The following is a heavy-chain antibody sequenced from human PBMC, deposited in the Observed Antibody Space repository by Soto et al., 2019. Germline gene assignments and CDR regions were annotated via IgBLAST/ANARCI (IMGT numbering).Heavy chain of an antibody. CDR2: IYSGGST. D-gene: IGHD1-26*01. CDR3: ARGGGADGLEGDD. Sequence: EVQLVESGGGLVQPGGSLRLSCAASGFTVSSNYMSWVRQAPGKGLEWVSVIYSGGSTYYADSVKGRFTISRHNSKNTLYLQMNSLRAEATAVYYGARGGGADGLEGDDWGLGTLVTVGS. CDR1: GFTVSSNY. V-gene: IGHV3-53*04. J-gene: IGHJ4*02.